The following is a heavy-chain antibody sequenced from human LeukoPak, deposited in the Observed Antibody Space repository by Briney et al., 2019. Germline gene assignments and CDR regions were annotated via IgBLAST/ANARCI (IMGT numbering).Heavy chain of an antibody. CDR1: RCTFIRYD. CDR3: ARGDYDFWSGYSWVVDP. D-gene: IGHD3-3*01. Sequence: ASVQVPCQDSRCTFIRYDINGVRQAPGKGLEWMVWMNPNSGNTGYAQKFQGRVTMTRNTSISTAYMELSSLRSEDTAVYYCARGDYDFWSGYSWVVDPWGQGTLVTVSS. V-gene: IGHV1-8*01. CDR2: MNPNSGNT. J-gene: IGHJ5*02.